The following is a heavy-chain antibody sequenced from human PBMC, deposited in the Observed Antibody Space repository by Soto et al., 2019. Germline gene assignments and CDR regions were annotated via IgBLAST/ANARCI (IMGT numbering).Heavy chain of an antibody. CDR1: GFTFSSYA. D-gene: IGHD3-3*01. J-gene: IGHJ4*02. CDR2: ISDSGGSS. Sequence: EVQLLESGGDLVQPGGSLRLSCAGSGFTFSSYAMSWVRQAPGKGLEWVSTISDSGGSSYYADSVKGRFTISRDNSKNTLYLQMNSLRAEDTALYYCERAIHADYFDYWGQGTLVTVSS. CDR3: ERAIHADYFDY. V-gene: IGHV3-23*01.